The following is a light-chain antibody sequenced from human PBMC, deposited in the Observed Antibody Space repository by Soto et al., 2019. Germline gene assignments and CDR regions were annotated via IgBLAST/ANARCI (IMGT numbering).Light chain of an antibody. CDR1: SSNIGSNT. CDR2: SNN. Sequence: VLTQSPSASGTPGQRVTISCSGSSSNIGSNTVNWYQQLPGTAPKLLIYSNNQRPSGVPDRFSGSKSGTSASLAISGLQSEDEADYYCAAWDDSLNGWVFGGGTQLTVL. J-gene: IGLJ3*02. V-gene: IGLV1-44*01. CDR3: AAWDDSLNGWV.